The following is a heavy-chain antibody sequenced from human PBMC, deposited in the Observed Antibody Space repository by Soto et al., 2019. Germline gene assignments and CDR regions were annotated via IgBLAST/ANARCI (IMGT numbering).Heavy chain of an antibody. D-gene: IGHD3-10*01. Sequence: QLQLQESGPGLVKPSETLSLTCTVSGGSISSSSYYWGWIRQPPGKGLEWIGSIYYSGSTYYNPALTSRVTISVDTSKNQFSLKLSYVTAADTAVYDGVLWFGELVGGVPNDSWGQGTLVTVSS. CDR3: VLWFGELVGGVPNDS. CDR2: IYYSGST. CDR1: GGSISSSSYY. V-gene: IGHV4-39*01. J-gene: IGHJ4*02.